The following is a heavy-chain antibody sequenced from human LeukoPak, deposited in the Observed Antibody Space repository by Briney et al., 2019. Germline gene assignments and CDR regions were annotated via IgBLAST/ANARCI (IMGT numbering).Heavy chain of an antibody. Sequence: GGSLRLSCAASGISISSDWMHWVRHAPGKGLVWVSRINHNGSNRGYADSVTGRFTISRDNAKNTLYLQMDSLRDEDTAVYYCARVPGYIGYFYGMDVWGQGTTVTVS. CDR2: INHNGSNR. D-gene: IGHD5-12*01. CDR1: GISISSDW. V-gene: IGHV3-74*01. J-gene: IGHJ6*02. CDR3: ARVPGYIGYFYGMDV.